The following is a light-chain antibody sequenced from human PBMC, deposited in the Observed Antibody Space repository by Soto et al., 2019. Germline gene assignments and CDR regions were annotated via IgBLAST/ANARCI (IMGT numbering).Light chain of an antibody. CDR1: QYISTW. CDR3: QQYDSYPWT. Sequence: DIQMTQSPSTLSASVGDRVTLTCRASQYISTWLAWYQQKPGKAPKLLIYKASDLQSGVPSRFSGSGSGTEFTLTISSLQPDDFATYYCQQYDSYPWTFGRGTKVE. V-gene: IGKV1-5*03. J-gene: IGKJ1*01. CDR2: KAS.